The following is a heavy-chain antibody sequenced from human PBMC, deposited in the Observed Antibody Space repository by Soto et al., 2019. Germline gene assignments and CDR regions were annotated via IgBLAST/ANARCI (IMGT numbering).Heavy chain of an antibody. J-gene: IGHJ6*02. V-gene: IGHV3-13*05. CDR3: ARAYTGRLPRRADYYYAMDV. Sequence: GGSLRLSCAASGFTFSSYGMHWVRQVPGKGLEWVSAIGAARDPYYLGSVKGRFTISRENAKNSVYLQMNDLRAGDSAAYYCARAYTGRLPRRADYYYAMDVWGQGTTVTVSS. CDR2: IGAARDP. D-gene: IGHD2-2*02. CDR1: GFTFSSYG.